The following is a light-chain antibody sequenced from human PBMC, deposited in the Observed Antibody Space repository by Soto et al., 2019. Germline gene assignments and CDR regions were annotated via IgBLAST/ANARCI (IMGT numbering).Light chain of an antibody. V-gene: IGKV3D-20*02. J-gene: IGKJ5*01. CDR3: QQRSNWPPIT. CDR1: QTIKRSS. Sequence: IVMTQSPATLSVSPWEGATLSCRASQTIKRSSLAWYQQKPGQAPRLLIYGASSRATGIPDRFSGSGSGTDFTLTISSLEPEDFAVYYCQQRSNWPPITFGQGTRLEIK. CDR2: GAS.